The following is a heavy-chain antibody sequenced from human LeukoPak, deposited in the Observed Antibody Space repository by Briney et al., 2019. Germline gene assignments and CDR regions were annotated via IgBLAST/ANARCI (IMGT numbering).Heavy chain of an antibody. J-gene: IGHJ4*02. D-gene: IGHD5-12*01. CDR3: AREGGYSGYNDY. Sequence: GGSLRLSCAASGFTFSSYGMHWVRHAPGKGLEWVAFIRYDGTNKYYTDSVKGRFTISRDNSKNTLYLQMGSLRAEDMAVYYCAREGGYSGYNDYWGQGTLVTVSS. CDR1: GFTFSSYG. V-gene: IGHV3-30*02. CDR2: IRYDGTNK.